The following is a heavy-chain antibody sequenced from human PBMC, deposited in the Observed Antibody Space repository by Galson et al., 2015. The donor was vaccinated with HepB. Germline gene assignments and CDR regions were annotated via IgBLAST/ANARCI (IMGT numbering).Heavy chain of an antibody. Sequence: SLRLSCAPSGFNVADFYMSWVRQAPGKRPEWVSVMYEGRSIYYADSVKGRFTISRDNSKNILHLQMNNLRAEDTAVYYCAKTYGGNSFALDSWGQGTLVTVSS. V-gene: IGHV3-53*01. CDR1: GFNVADFY. D-gene: IGHD4-23*01. J-gene: IGHJ4*02. CDR2: MYEGRSI. CDR3: AKTYGGNSFALDS.